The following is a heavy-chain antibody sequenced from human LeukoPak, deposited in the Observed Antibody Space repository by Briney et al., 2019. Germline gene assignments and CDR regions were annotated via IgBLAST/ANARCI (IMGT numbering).Heavy chain of an antibody. CDR3: ARDFDDILTGYLSYYMDV. J-gene: IGHJ6*03. D-gene: IGHD3-9*01. CDR1: GFTFSDYY. V-gene: IGHV3-11*04. Sequence: GGSLRLSCAASGFTFSDYYMSWIRQAPGKGLEWVSYISSSGSTIYYADSVKGRFTISRDNAKNSLYLQMNSLRAEDTAVYYCARDFDDILTGYLSYYMDVWGKGTTVTVSS. CDR2: ISSSGSTI.